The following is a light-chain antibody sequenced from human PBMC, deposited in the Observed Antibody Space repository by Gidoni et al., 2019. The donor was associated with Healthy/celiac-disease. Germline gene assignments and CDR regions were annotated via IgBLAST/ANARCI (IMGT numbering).Light chain of an antibody. V-gene: IGKV1-13*02. CDR3: QQFNSYLLT. CDR2: DAS. CDR1: QVISSA. J-gene: IGKJ5*01. Sequence: AIQLTQSPSSLSASVGDRVTITCRATQVISSALAWYQQKPGKAPKLLIYDASSLESGVPSRFSGSGSGTDFTLTISSLQPEDFATYYCQQFNSYLLTFXXXTRLEIK.